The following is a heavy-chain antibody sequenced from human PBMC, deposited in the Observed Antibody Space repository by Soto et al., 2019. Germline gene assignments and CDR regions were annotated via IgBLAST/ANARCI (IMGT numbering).Heavy chain of an antibody. D-gene: IGHD4-17*01. CDR2: ISSSGSTI. V-gene: IGHV3-11*01. CDR1: GFTFSDYY. Sequence: GGSLRLSCAASGFTFSDYYMSWIRQAPGKGLEWVSCISSSGSTIYYADSVKGRFTISRDNAKNSLYLQMNSLRAEDTAVYYCARDLYDYGDYYYGMDVWGQGTTVTVS. J-gene: IGHJ6*02. CDR3: ARDLYDYGDYYYGMDV.